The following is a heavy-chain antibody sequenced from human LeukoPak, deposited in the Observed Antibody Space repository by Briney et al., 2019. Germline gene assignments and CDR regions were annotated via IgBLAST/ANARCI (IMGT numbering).Heavy chain of an antibody. D-gene: IGHD3-9*01. CDR1: GGTFSSYA. V-gene: IGHV1-69*01. CDR3: ARGNVLTGYHKYFQH. J-gene: IGHJ1*01. CDR2: IIPIFGTA. Sequence: SVKVSCKASGGTFSSYATSWVRQAPGQGLEWMGGIIPIFGTANYAQKFQGRVTITADESTSTAYMELSSLRSEDTAVYYCARGNVLTGYHKYFQHWGQGTLVTVSS.